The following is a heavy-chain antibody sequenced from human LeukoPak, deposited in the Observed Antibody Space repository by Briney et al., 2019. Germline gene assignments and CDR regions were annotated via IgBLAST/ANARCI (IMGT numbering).Heavy chain of an antibody. J-gene: IGHJ5*02. D-gene: IGHD5-12*01. Sequence: PGGSLRLSCAASGFTFRSYAMSWVRQAPGKGLEWVSAISGSGGSTYYADSVKGRFTISRDNSKNTLYLQMNSLRAEDTAVYYCAKDLYGYVSNWFDPWGQGTLVTVSS. CDR3: AKDLYGYVSNWFDP. V-gene: IGHV3-23*01. CDR1: GFTFRSYA. CDR2: ISGSGGST.